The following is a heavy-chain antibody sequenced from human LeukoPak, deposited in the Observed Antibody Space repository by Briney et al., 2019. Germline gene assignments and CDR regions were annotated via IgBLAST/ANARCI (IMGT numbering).Heavy chain of an antibody. CDR2: IYHSGST. D-gene: IGHD2-2*02. V-gene: IGHV4-38-2*02. J-gene: IGHJ5*02. CDR3: ARGYCSSTSCYNSNWFDP. Sequence: SETLSLTCTVSGYSISSGYYWGWIRQPPGKRLEWIGYIYHSGSTYYNPSLKSRVTISVDRSKNQFSLKLSSVTAADTAVYYCARGYCSSTSCYNSNWFDPWGQGTLVTVSS. CDR1: GYSISSGYY.